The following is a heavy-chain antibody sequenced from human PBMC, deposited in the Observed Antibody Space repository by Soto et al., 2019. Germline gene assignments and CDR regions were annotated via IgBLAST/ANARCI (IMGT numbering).Heavy chain of an antibody. D-gene: IGHD6-25*01. CDR2: INKVGGTI. V-gene: IGHV3-11*01. Sequence: GGSLSLSSVASGFAFVDYSMNWIRQYPGKGLEWVSYINKVGGTIYYADSVKGRFTVTRDNAKHSLFLQMTALRAEDNAIYFCARVEFGYNSHLAYWGRGALVTVSS. J-gene: IGHJ4*02. CDR1: GFAFVDYS. CDR3: ARVEFGYNSHLAY.